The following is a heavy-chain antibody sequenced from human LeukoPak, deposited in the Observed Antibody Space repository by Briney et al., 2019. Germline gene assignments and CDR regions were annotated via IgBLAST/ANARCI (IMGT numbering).Heavy chain of an antibody. V-gene: IGHV3-21*01. J-gene: IGHJ4*02. CDR2: ISSSSSYI. Sequence: GGSLRLSCAASGFTFSSYSMNWVRQAPGKGREWVSSISSSSSYIYYADSVKGRFTISRGNAKNSLYLQMNSLRAEDTAVYYCARAEPVWWLRYWGQGTLVTVSS. D-gene: IGHD5-12*01. CDR1: GFTFSSYS. CDR3: ARAEPVWWLRY.